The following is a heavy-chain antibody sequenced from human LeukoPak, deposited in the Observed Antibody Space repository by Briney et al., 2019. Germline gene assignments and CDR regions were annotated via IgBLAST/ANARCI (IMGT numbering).Heavy chain of an antibody. V-gene: IGHV4-59*01. D-gene: IGHD2-15*01. CDR1: GGSINSYW. CDR3: ARYEGGRGKPKFDY. Sequence: SETLSLTCTVSGGSINSYWWNWIRQPPGKGLEWIGFISYSGTTNYNPSLKSRVTISVDTSKNQFSLKMSSVTAADTAVYYCARYEGGRGKPKFDYWGQGAPVTVSS. CDR2: ISYSGTT. J-gene: IGHJ4*02.